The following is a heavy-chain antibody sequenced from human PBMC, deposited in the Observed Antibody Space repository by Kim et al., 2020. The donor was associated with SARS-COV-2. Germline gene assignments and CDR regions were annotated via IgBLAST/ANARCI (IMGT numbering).Heavy chain of an antibody. CDR1: EYTVTGYY. CDR3: ARETSGSSRFDY. J-gene: IGHJ4*02. Sequence: ASVKVSCKTSEYTVTGYYIHWVRQAPGQGLEWMGWINPNSGGTNYAQKFQVWVTMTRDTSISTAYIELSRLTSDDTAVYYCARETSGSSRFDYWGQGTLV. V-gene: IGHV1-2*04. CDR2: INPNSGGT. D-gene: IGHD1-26*01.